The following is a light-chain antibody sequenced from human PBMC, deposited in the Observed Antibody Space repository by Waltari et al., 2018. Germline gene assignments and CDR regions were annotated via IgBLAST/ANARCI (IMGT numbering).Light chain of an antibody. J-gene: IGKJ4*01. V-gene: IGKV3-11*01. CDR2: DAT. CDR3: QQRKSWPFT. Sequence: DIVMTQSPTTLSLSPGERVTRSCRASQTVYNYLAWYQQKAGQAPRLLIYDATKRATGVPARFSGSGFGADFTLTISSLEPEDFVVYYCQQRKSWPFTFGGGSRVDIK. CDR1: QTVYNY.